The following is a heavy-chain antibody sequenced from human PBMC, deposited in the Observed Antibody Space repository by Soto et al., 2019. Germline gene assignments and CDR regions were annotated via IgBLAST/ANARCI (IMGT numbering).Heavy chain of an antibody. CDR2: IYYSGST. CDR3: ARRVDIVVVVAAIISWFDP. D-gene: IGHD2-15*01. CDR1: GGSISSSSYY. J-gene: IGHJ5*02. V-gene: IGHV4-39*01. Sequence: SETLSLTCTVSGGSISSSSYYWGWIRQPPGKGLEWIGSIYYSGSTYYNPSLKSRVTISVDTSKNQFSLKLSSVTAADTAVYYCARRVDIVVVVAAIISWFDPWGQGTLVTVSS.